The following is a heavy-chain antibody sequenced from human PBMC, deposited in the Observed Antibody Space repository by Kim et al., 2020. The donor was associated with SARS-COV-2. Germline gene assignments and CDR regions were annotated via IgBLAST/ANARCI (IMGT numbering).Heavy chain of an antibody. J-gene: IGHJ6*02. V-gene: IGHV3-21*01. CDR2: ISSSSSYI. Sequence: GGSLRLSCAASGFTFSSYSMNWVRQAPGKGLEWVSSISSSSSYIYYADSVKGRFTSSRDNAKNSLYLQMNSLRAEDTAVYYCARVSSSWYYGMDVWGQGTTVTVSS. D-gene: IGHD6-13*01. CDR3: ARVSSSWYYGMDV. CDR1: GFTFSSYS.